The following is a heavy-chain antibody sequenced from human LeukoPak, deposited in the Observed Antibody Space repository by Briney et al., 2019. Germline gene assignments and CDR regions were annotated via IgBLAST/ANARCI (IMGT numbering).Heavy chain of an antibody. D-gene: IGHD2-2*01. V-gene: IGHV4-34*01. Sequence: PSETLSLTCAVYGGSFSGYYWSWIRQPPGKGLEWIGKISHGGSTNYNPSLKSRVTISVDTSKNQFSLKLTSVTAADTAVYYCAREGVMGGYCTSTSCSKAFDIWGQGTLVTVSS. CDR2: ISHGGST. CDR1: GGSFSGYY. J-gene: IGHJ3*02. CDR3: AREGVMGGYCTSTSCSKAFDI.